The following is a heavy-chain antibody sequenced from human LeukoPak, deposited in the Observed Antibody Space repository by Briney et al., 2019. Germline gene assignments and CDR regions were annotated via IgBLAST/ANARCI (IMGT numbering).Heavy chain of an antibody. CDR3: ARSQPRDSGTYLFDWFDP. D-gene: IGHD3-10*01. J-gene: IGHJ5*02. V-gene: IGHV3-21*01. Sequence: PGGSLRLSCAASGFTFSSYSMNWVRQAPGKGLELVSSISSSSSYIYYADSVKGRFTISRDNAKNSLYLQMNSLRAEDTAVYYCARSQPRDSGTYLFDWFDPWGQGTLVTVSS. CDR1: GFTFSSYS. CDR2: ISSSSSYI.